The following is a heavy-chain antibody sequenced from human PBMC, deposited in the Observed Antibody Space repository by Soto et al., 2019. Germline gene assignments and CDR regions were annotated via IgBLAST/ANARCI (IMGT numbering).Heavy chain of an antibody. Sequence: QVQLVESGGGVVQPGGSLRLSCTASGFTFNNFGMHWVRQAPGKGLEWVAVIWSDGSGKYYADSVKGRFTVSRDNSKNTVYVQMNSLRDEDTAVYYCARDRTANHYMDVWGKGTTVTVSS. J-gene: IGHJ6*03. CDR2: IWSDGSGK. V-gene: IGHV3-33*01. CDR3: ARDRTANHYMDV. D-gene: IGHD4-17*01. CDR1: GFTFNNFG.